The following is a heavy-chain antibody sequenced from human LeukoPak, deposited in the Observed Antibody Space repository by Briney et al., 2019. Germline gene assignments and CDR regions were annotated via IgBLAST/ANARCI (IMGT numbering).Heavy chain of an antibody. D-gene: IGHD4-23*01. CDR1: GVTFSSYA. CDR2: IIPIFVTA. V-gene: IGHV1-69*13. Sequence: SVNLSCKASGVTFSSYAISWVRQAPGQGLEWMGGIIPIFVTANYAQKFQGRVTITADESTSTAYMELSSLRSEDTAVYYCARTLYAVVTPGEYYYYYGMDVWGQGTTVTVSS. J-gene: IGHJ6*02. CDR3: ARTLYAVVTPGEYYYYYGMDV.